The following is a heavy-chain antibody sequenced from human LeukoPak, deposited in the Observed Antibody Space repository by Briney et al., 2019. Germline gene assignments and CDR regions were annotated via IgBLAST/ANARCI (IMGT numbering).Heavy chain of an antibody. CDR3: AGNFDWVDY. Sequence: PGGSLRLSCAASGSTFSDFYMSWIRQAPGKGLEWVSYISSSGSTIYYADSVKGRFTISRDNAKNSLYLQMDSLRAEDTAVYYCAGNFDWVDYWGQGTLVTVSS. J-gene: IGHJ4*02. D-gene: IGHD3-9*01. V-gene: IGHV3-11*04. CDR1: GSTFSDFY. CDR2: ISSSGSTI.